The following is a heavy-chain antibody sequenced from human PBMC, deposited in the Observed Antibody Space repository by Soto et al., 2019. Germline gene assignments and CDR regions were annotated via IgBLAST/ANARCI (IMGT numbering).Heavy chain of an antibody. D-gene: IGHD6-13*01. CDR2: ISSSGSTI. CDR1: GFTFSDYY. J-gene: IGHJ3*02. Sequence: LRLACAASGFTFSDYYMSWIRQAPGKGLEWVSYISSSGSTIYYADSVKGRFTISRDNAKNSLYLQMNSLRAEDTAVYYCARDLEAAAGRNAFDIWGQGTMVTVSS. V-gene: IGHV3-11*01. CDR3: ARDLEAAAGRNAFDI.